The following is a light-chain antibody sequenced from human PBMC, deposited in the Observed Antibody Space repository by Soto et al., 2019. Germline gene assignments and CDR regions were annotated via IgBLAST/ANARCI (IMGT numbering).Light chain of an antibody. CDR1: QSVSSSY. Sequence: EIVLTQSPGTLSLSPGERVTISCRASQSVSSSYLAWYQQKPGQAPRLLIYGASSRATGIPDRFSGSGSGTDFTLTISRLEPEDFAVYYCQQYGSSPPITFGQGTRLEIK. J-gene: IGKJ5*01. CDR3: QQYGSSPPIT. CDR2: GAS. V-gene: IGKV3-20*01.